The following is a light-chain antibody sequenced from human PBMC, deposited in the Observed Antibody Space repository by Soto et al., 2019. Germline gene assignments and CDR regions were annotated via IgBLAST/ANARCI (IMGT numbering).Light chain of an antibody. CDR3: CSSAGTYTSV. V-gene: IGLV2-11*01. J-gene: IGLJ3*02. CDR2: DVS. Sequence: QSALTQPRSVSGSPGQSVTISCTGTSSDVGGYNYVSWYQQHPGKAPQLMIYDVSKRPSGIPDRFSGSKSGNPASLTISGIQAEDEADYYCCSSAGTYTSVFGGGTKLTVL. CDR1: SSDVGGYNY.